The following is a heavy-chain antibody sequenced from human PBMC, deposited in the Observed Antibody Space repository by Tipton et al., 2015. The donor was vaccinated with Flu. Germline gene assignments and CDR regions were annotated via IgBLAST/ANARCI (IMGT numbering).Heavy chain of an antibody. V-gene: IGHV3-33*01. J-gene: IGHJ5*02. Sequence: SGFTFSSYGMHWVRQAPGKGLEWATMIWYDGSNKNYADSVKGRFSISRDNSKNMLYLQMNSLRAEDTAVYYCTRGQGANPWGQGTLVTVSS. CDR2: IWYDGSNK. CDR1: GFTFSSYG. CDR3: TRGQGANP.